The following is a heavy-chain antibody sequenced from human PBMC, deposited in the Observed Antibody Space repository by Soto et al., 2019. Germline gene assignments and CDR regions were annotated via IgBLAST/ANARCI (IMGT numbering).Heavy chain of an antibody. D-gene: IGHD3-16*02. J-gene: IGHJ4*02. Sequence: QVTLKESGPVLAKPTETLTLTCTVSGFSFSDASMGVSWIRQPPGKALEWLAHIFSNDEKSYSTSLKSRLTIFKDTSKSQVVLTMTNMVPVDTATYHCARIRADDYGWGSYRSYYFDYWGQGTLVTVSS. CDR3: ARIRADDYGWGSYRSYYFDY. V-gene: IGHV2-26*01. CDR2: IFSNDEK. CDR1: GFSFSDASMG.